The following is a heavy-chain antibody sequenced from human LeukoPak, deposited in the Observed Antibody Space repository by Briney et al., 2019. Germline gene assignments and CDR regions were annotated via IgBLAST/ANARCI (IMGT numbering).Heavy chain of an antibody. Sequence: GGSLRLSCAASGFTFSSYNMNWVRQAPGKGLEWVSSISRSSSYMFYADSLKGRFTISRDNAKNSLYLQMNSLRAEDTAVYYCARGSEWSNGVSDYWGQGTLVTVSS. CDR3: ARGSEWSNGVSDY. D-gene: IGHD3-3*01. CDR1: GFTFSSYN. CDR2: ISRSSSYM. J-gene: IGHJ4*02. V-gene: IGHV3-21*06.